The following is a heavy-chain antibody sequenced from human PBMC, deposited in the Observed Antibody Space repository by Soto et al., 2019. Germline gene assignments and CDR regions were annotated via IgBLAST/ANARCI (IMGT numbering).Heavy chain of an antibody. CDR2: IIPIFGTA. D-gene: IGHD2-15*01. Sequence: ASVKVSCKASGGTFSSYAISWVRQAPGQGLEWMGGIIPIFGTANYAQKFQGRVTITADESTSTAYMELSSLRSEDTAVYYCARGYLSGYCSGGSCYYTGYWGQGTLVTVSS. J-gene: IGHJ4*02. CDR1: GGTFSSYA. CDR3: ARGYLSGYCSGGSCYYTGY. V-gene: IGHV1-69*13.